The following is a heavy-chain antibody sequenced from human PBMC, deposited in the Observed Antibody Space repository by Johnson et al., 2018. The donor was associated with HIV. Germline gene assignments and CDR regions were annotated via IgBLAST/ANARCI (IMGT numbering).Heavy chain of an antibody. D-gene: IGHD3-10*01. V-gene: IGHV3-66*02. CDR1: GFTVSSYY. J-gene: IGHJ3*02. CDR3: ARDSPGEITMVQGVIGI. CDR2: IYSGGSK. Sequence: VLLVESGGGLVQPGGSLRLSCAASGFTVSSYYMNWVRQAPGKGLEWVSVIYSGGSKYYADSVKGRFTISRDNSKNTLYLQMNSLRAEDTAVYYCARDSPGEITMVQGVIGIWGQGTMVTVSS.